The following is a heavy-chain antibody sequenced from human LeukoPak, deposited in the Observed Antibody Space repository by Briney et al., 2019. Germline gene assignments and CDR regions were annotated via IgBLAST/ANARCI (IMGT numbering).Heavy chain of an antibody. Sequence: GESLKISCKGSGYSFTSYWIGWVRQMPGKGLEWMGIIYPGDSDTRYSPSFQGQVTISADKSISTAYLQWSSLKASDTAMYYCARQAQSTGNPYYYYYYYMDVWGKGTTVTVSS. CDR2: IYPGDSDT. CDR1: GYSFTSYW. V-gene: IGHV5-51*01. J-gene: IGHJ6*03. CDR3: ARQAQSTGNPYYYYYYYMDV.